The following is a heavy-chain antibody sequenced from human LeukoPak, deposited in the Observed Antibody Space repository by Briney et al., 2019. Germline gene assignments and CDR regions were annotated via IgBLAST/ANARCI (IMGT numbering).Heavy chain of an antibody. V-gene: IGHV3-7*01. J-gene: IGHJ4*02. Sequence: GGSLRLSCAASGFTFSSYWMSWVRQAPGKGLEWVANMKYDGSEKYYVDSVKGRFTISRDNAKNSLYLQMNSLRAEDTAAYYCARDLMTTVTTRDYWGQGTLVTVSS. CDR3: ARDLMTTVTTRDY. CDR2: MKYDGSEK. D-gene: IGHD4-17*01. CDR1: GFTFSSYW.